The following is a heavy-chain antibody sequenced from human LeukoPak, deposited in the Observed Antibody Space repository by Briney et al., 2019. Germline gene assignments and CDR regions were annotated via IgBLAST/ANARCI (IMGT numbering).Heavy chain of an antibody. CDR2: FSASGGTT. CDR3: DNGAGQDIADYYGMDV. J-gene: IGHJ6*02. D-gene: IGHD2-15*01. CDR1: GFTFNSYA. Sequence: PGGSLTLSCAASGFTFNSYAMSWVRQAPGKGLEWASAFSASGGTTYYGDSVAGCFSISRNHSKNTLYPQMNSLRVHDTAVYYCDNGAGQDIADYYGMDVWGQGTTVTVSS. V-gene: IGHV3-23*01.